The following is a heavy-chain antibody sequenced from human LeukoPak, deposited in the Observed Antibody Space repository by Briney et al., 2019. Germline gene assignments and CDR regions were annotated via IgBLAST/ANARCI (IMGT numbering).Heavy chain of an antibody. D-gene: IGHD3-10*01. CDR1: GYTFTSYD. J-gene: IGHJ4*02. V-gene: IGHV1-18*01. CDR2: ISAYNGNT. CDR3: ARGRGSGWDFDY. Sequence: ASVKVSCKASGYTFTSYDINWVRQATGQGLEWMGWISAYNGNTNYAQKLQGRVTMTTDTSTSTAYMELRSLRSDDTAVYYCARGRGSGWDFDYWGQGTLVTVSS.